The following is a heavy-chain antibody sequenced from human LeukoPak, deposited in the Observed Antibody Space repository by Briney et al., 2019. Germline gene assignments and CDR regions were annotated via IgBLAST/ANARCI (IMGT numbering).Heavy chain of an antibody. D-gene: IGHD6-19*01. V-gene: IGHV4-59*08. J-gene: IGHJ6*02. Sequence: SETLSLTCAVSGGSISVYYWSWIRQPPGKGLEWIGYIYYSGNTNYNPSLKSRVTISVDPTKNQIALKLSSVTAADTAVYYCAVQWHTTYLLYYGMDVWGQGTTVTVSS. CDR1: GGSISVYY. CDR3: AVQWHTTYLLYYGMDV. CDR2: IYYSGNT.